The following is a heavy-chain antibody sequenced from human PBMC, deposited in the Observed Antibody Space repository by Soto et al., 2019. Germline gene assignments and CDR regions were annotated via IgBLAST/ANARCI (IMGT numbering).Heavy chain of an antibody. V-gene: IGHV4-61*01. Sequence: QVQLQESGPGLVKPSETLSLTCTVSGGSVSSGSYYWSWIRQPPGKGLEWIGYIYYSGSTNYNPSLKSRVTISVDTSKNPFSLKLSSVTAADTAVYYGERVYLYNWFDPWGQGSLVTVSS. CDR2: IYYSGST. J-gene: IGHJ5*02. CDR3: ERVYLYNWFDP. CDR1: GGSVSSGSYY. D-gene: IGHD3-16*02.